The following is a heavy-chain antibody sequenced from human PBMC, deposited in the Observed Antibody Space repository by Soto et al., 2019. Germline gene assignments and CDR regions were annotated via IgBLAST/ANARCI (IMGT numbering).Heavy chain of an antibody. J-gene: IGHJ4*02. CDR1: GFTFNNYG. CDR3: AKDTYYRDSSGYYVFDY. D-gene: IGHD3-22*01. Sequence: GGSLRLSCAASGFTFNNYGMHWVRQAPGKGLEWVAHISYDGSNEHYVHSVKGRFTISRDNSKNTVYLQMNSLRAEDTAVYYCAKDTYYRDSSGYYVFDYWGQGTLVTVSS. CDR2: ISYDGSNE. V-gene: IGHV3-30*18.